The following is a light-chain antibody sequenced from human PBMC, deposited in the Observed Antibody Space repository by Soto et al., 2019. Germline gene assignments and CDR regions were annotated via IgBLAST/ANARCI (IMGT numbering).Light chain of an antibody. Sequence: QSALTQPASVSGSPGQSITISCTGTSSDVGGYNYVSWYQQHPGKAPKLMIYEVSNRPSGVSNRFSGSKSGNTASLTISGLQAEDEADYYCAPWDDSLNGYVFGPGTKVTVL. J-gene: IGLJ1*01. CDR1: SSDVGGYNY. V-gene: IGLV2-14*01. CDR2: EVS. CDR3: APWDDSLNGYV.